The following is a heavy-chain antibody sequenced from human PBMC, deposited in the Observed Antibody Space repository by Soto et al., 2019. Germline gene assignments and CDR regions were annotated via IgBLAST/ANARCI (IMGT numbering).Heavy chain of an antibody. CDR2: ISGSGGST. V-gene: IGHV3-23*01. J-gene: IGHJ5*02. D-gene: IGHD1-20*01. CDR1: GFTFSSYA. CDR3: TKDPHSHGRYHLDL. Sequence: GALRLSCAASGFTFSSYAMSWVRQAPGKGLEWVSAISGSGGSTYYADSVKGRFTISRDNSKNTLYLQMNSLRAEDSALYYCTKDPHSHGRYHLDLWGQGTLVTVSS.